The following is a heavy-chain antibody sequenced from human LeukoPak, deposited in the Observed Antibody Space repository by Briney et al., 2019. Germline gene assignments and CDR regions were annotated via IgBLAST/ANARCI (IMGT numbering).Heavy chain of an antibody. Sequence: SQTLSLTCTVSGGSISSGGYYWSWIRQHPGKGLEWIGYIYYSGSTYYNPSLKSRVTISVDTSKDQFSLKLSSVTAADTAVYYCARESGLPARFDPWGQGTLVTVSS. CDR1: GGSISSGGYY. V-gene: IGHV4-31*03. CDR3: ARESGLPARFDP. J-gene: IGHJ5*02. CDR2: IYYSGST. D-gene: IGHD5-12*01.